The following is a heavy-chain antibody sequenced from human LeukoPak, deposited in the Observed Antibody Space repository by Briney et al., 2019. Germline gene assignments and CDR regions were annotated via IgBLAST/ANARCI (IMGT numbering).Heavy chain of an antibody. J-gene: IGHJ5*02. Sequence: ASVKVSCKASGYTITGYYMHWVRQAPGQGLEWMGRINPDSGGTNYAQKFQGWVTLTRDTSISTAYMELRSLRSDDTAVYYCARDRQQLVHGNWFDPWGQGTLVTVSS. V-gene: IGHV1-2*04. CDR3: ARDRQQLVHGNWFDP. D-gene: IGHD6-13*01. CDR1: GYTITGYY. CDR2: INPDSGGT.